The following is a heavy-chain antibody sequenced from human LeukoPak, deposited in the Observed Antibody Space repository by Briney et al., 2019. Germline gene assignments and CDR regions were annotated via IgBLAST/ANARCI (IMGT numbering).Heavy chain of an antibody. CDR2: LYSGGNR. J-gene: IGHJ4*02. CDR1: GFTVSTNY. D-gene: IGHD2-8*01. Sequence: GGSLRLSCAASGFTVSTNYMSWVRQAPGKGLEWVSTLYSGGNRYYADSVRGRFTISRDDSRNTLFLQMNNLRVEDTAVYYCARDLGYCTNGVCHTRFDYWGQGTLVAVSS. V-gene: IGHV3-53*01. CDR3: ARDLGYCTNGVCHTRFDY.